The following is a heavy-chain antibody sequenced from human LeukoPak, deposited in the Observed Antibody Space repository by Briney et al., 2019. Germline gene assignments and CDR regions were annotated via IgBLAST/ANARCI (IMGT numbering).Heavy chain of an antibody. Sequence: ASETLSLTCTVSGGSITNYYWSWIRQPPGKGLEWIGYIYYSGTTNYNPSLNSRVTISVDTSKGQFSLRLNSVTAADTAVYYCARLVGNWFDPWGQGTLVTVSS. J-gene: IGHJ5*02. V-gene: IGHV4-59*01. CDR2: IYYSGTT. D-gene: IGHD1-26*01. CDR3: ARLVGNWFDP. CDR1: GGSITNYY.